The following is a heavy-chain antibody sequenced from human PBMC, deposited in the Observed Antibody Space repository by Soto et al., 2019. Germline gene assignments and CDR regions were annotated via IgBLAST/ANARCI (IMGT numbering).Heavy chain of an antibody. J-gene: IGHJ6*02. V-gene: IGHV1-18*04. D-gene: IGHD3-10*01. CDR1: GYTFTSYG. CDR2: ISAYNGNT. Sequence: ASVKVSCKASGYTFTSYGISWVRQAPGQGLEWMGWISAYNGNTNYSPSFQGHVTISADKSISTAYLQWSSLKASDTAMYYCARSGGGGYYYGMDVWGQGTTVTVSS. CDR3: ARSGGGGYYYGMDV.